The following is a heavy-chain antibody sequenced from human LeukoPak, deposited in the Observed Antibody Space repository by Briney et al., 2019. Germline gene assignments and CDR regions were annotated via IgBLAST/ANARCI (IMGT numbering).Heavy chain of an antibody. D-gene: IGHD1-26*01. CDR1: GYTFISYG. CDR2: ISAYNGNT. Sequence: ASVKVSCKASGYTFISYGFSWVGQETGHGLEWMGWISAYNGNTNYVQNLQGRVTMATNTSTNTAYRELRSLISDDTAVYYFAGGPPEWELLDNNWFDPWGQGTLVTVSS. CDR3: AGGPPEWELLDNNWFDP. J-gene: IGHJ5*02. V-gene: IGHV1-18*01.